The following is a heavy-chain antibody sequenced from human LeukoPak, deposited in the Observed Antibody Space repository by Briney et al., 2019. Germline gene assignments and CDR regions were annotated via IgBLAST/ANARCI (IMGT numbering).Heavy chain of an antibody. CDR2: ISGSGGST. V-gene: IGHV3-23*01. CDR3: AKPLYYFDY. CDR1: GFTFSSDA. Sequence: GGALRLSCAASGFTFSSDAMSWVRQAPGEGLEWVSAISGSGGSTYYADSVKGRFTISRDNSKNTLYLQMNSLRAEDTAVYYCAKPLYYFDYWGQGTLVTVSS. J-gene: IGHJ4*02.